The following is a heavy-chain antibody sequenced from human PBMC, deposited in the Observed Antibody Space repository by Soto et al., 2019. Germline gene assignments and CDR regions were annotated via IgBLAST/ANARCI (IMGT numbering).Heavy chain of an antibody. J-gene: IGHJ2*01. D-gene: IGHD3-22*01. CDR2: ISYDGSNK. V-gene: IGHV3-30-3*01. Sequence: QVQLVESGGGMVQPGRSLRLSCAASGFTFSSYAMHWVRQAPGKGLEWVAVISYDGSNKYYADSVKGRFTISRDNSKNTLYLQTNSLRAEDTAVYYCARESPPPYYYDSSRHLDLWGRGTLVTVSS. CDR1: GFTFSSYA. CDR3: ARESPPPYYYDSSRHLDL.